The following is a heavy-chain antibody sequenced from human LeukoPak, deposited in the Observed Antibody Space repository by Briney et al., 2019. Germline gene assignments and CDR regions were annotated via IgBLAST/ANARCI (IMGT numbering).Heavy chain of an antibody. CDR1: GGSIGSYY. V-gene: IGHV4-59*07. Sequence: PSDTLSLTCTVSGGSIGSYYWSWIRQPPGKGLEWIGYIYYRGNTNYNPSLKSRVTISLDTSKNQFSLKLSSVAAADTAVYYCARGGQQLVPYFYYGMDVWGQGTTVTVS. CDR2: IYYRGNT. J-gene: IGHJ6*02. CDR3: ARGGQQLVPYFYYGMDV. D-gene: IGHD6-13*01.